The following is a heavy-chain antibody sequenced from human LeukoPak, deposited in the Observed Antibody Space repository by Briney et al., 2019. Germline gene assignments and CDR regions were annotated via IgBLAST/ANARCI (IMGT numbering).Heavy chain of an antibody. V-gene: IGHV1-69*05. J-gene: IGHJ4*02. D-gene: IGHD4-11*01. CDR3: ARGRTTGEFDY. CDR1: GGTFSSHA. Sequence: SVKVSCKASGGTFSSHAISWVRQAPGHGLEWMGGINPIFHTPTYAKKFQGRLTITKDESMSTASMDLSSLISDDTAVYYCARGRTTGEFDYWGQGTLVTVSS. CDR2: INPIFHTP.